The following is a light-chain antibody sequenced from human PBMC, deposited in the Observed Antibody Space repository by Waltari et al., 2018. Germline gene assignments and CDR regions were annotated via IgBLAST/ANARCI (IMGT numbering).Light chain of an antibody. J-gene: IGLJ3*02. Sequence: QSALTQPASVSGSPGQSITIPCTRASSDVGGYHYVSWYQQHPGKAPKLIIYDVNNRPSGLSNRFSGSKSGNRASLTISGLQAEDEADYYCCSFTSSSTWVFGGGTKLTVL. CDR3: CSFTSSSTWV. CDR2: DVN. CDR1: SSDVGGYHY. V-gene: IGLV2-14*03.